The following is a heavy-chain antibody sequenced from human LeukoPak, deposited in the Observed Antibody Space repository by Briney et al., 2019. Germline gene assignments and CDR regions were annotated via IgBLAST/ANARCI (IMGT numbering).Heavy chain of an antibody. V-gene: IGHV4-59*11. CDR3: ARDILAVGATHYFDY. Sequence: PSETLSLTCTVTGGSISSHFWSWIRQPPGKGLEWVGHMSYSGITNYNPSLKSRVTISVDTSKNQFSLKLTSVTAADTAVYYCARDILAVGATHYFDYWGQGSLVTVSS. CDR1: GGSISSHF. D-gene: IGHD1-26*01. CDR2: MSYSGIT. J-gene: IGHJ4*02.